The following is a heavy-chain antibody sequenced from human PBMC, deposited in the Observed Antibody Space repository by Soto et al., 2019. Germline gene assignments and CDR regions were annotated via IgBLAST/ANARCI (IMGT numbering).Heavy chain of an antibody. V-gene: IGHV1-69*01. CDR1: GGTFSSYA. CDR2: IIPIFGTA. Sequence: QVQLVQSGAEVEKPGSSVKVSCKASGGTFSSYAMSWVRQAPGQGLEWMGGIIPIFGTANYAQKFQGRVTLTADESTSTAYMELSSLRSEDTAVYYCARLRWFEDYYYGMDVWGQGNTVTVSS. D-gene: IGHD3-10*01. CDR3: ARLRWFEDYYYGMDV. J-gene: IGHJ6*02.